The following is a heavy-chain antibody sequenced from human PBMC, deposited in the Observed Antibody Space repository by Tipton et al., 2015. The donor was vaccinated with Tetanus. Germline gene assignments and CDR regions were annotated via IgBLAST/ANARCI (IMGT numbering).Heavy chain of an antibody. D-gene: IGHD6-13*01. V-gene: IGHV4-38-2*02. CDR3: ARDSRGGFDP. CDR2: IYHSGST. Sequence: TLSLTCAVSGYSISSGYYWGWIRQPPGKGLEWIGSIYHSGSTYYNPSLKSRVTISVDTSKNQFSLKLSSVTAADTAVYYCARDSRGGFDPWGQGTLVTVSS. J-gene: IGHJ5*02. CDR1: GYSISSGYY.